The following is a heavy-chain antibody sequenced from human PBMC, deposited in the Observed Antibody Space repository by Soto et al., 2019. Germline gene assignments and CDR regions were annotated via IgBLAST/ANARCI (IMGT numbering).Heavy chain of an antibody. D-gene: IGHD6-19*01. J-gene: IGHJ6*02. CDR2: TWADGSNK. Sequence: QVQLVESGGGVVQPGRSLRLSCAASGFTFSSYGMHWVRQAPGKGLEWVTLTWADGSNKYYGDAVKGRFTISRDNSKNTLYLQMNSLRAEDTAVYYCARDMGYSSGHGLDVWGQGTTVTVSS. CDR1: GFTFSSYG. CDR3: ARDMGYSSGHGLDV. V-gene: IGHV3-33*01.